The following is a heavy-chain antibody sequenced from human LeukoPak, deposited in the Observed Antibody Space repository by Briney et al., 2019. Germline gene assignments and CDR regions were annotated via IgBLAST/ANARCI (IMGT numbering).Heavy chain of an antibody. CDR2: IFYEGST. J-gene: IGHJ3*02. D-gene: IGHD4/OR15-4a*01. Sequence: SETLSLTCTVSGGSISSSLYYWGWIRQPPGKGLECIGSIFYEGSTYYNPSLRSRVTISVDTSKNQFSLKSNSVTASDTAVYYCARWAGFSANGAPTYSFDIWGQGTLVTVSS. CDR3: ARWAGFSANGAPTYSFDI. V-gene: IGHV4-39*01. CDR1: GGSISSSLYY.